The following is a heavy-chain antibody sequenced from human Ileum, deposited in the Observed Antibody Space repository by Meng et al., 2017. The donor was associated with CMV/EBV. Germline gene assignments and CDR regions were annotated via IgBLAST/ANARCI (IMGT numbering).Heavy chain of an antibody. V-gene: IGHV4-59*12. J-gene: IGHJ6*02. CDR1: GGSISSYY. D-gene: IGHD2-8*01. CDR2: ISYSGST. Sequence: SETLSLTCAVSGGSISSYYWTWIRQPPGKGLEWIGYISYSGSTNYNPSLKSRVTISVDTSKNQFSLKLSSVTAADTAVYYCARGVSHYYYYYGMDVWGQGTTVTVSS. CDR3: ARGVSHYYYYYGMDV.